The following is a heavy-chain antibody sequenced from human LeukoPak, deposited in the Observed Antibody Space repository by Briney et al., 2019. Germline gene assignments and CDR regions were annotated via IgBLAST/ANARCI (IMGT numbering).Heavy chain of an antibody. CDR3: ARHQYSSSWYINRDY. J-gene: IGHJ4*02. D-gene: IGHD6-13*01. CDR1: GGSISSSSYS. V-gene: IGHV4-39*01. CDR2: IYYSGST. Sequence: PSETLSLTCTVSGGSISSSSYSWGWIRQPPGKGLEWIGSIYYSGSTYYNPSLKSRVTISVDTSKNQFPLKLSSVTAADTAVYYCARHQYSSSWYINRDYWGQGTLVTVSS.